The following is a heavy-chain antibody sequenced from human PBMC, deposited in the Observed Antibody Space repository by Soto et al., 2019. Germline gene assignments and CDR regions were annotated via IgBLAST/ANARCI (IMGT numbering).Heavy chain of an antibody. CDR3: ARLQAGLWEPDPN. CDR2: IYYSGST. Sequence: SETLSLTCTVSGGSISSSSYYWGCIRQPPGKGLEWIGSIYYSGSTYYNPSLKSRVTISVDTSKNQFSLKLSSVTAADTAVYYCARLQAGLWEPDPNWGQGTLVTVSS. D-gene: IGHD1-26*01. CDR1: GGSISSSSYY. V-gene: IGHV4-39*01. J-gene: IGHJ4*02.